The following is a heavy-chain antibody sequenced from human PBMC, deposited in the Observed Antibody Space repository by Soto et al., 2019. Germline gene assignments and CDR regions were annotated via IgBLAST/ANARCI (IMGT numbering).Heavy chain of an antibody. CDR3: AQTLGLAVSGPGRFDL. J-gene: IGHJ2*01. D-gene: IGHD6-19*01. V-gene: IGHV1-69*12. CDR1: GGTFSRYA. Sequence: QVKLVQSGTEVKKPGSSVKVSCKASGGTFSRYAINWVRQAPGQGLEWMGGITPIFGTPNYAQNFQGRVTITADGSTKTAYMELRRLRSEDTAVYYCAQTLGLAVSGPGRFDLWGRGTLVPVTS. CDR2: ITPIFGTP.